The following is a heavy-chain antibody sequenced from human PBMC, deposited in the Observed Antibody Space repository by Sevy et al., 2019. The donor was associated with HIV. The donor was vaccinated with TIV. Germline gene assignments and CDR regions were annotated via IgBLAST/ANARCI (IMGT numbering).Heavy chain of an antibody. CDR3: ATGPPDGSYDYFDY. CDR2: ISGSSNYL. V-gene: IGHV3-21*06. CDR1: GFTFSSYS. J-gene: IGHJ4*02. Sequence: GESLKISCAASGFTFSSYSMNWVCQAPGKGLEWVSSISGSSNYLYYAESLKGRFIISRDNAKNTLYLQMNSLRADDTAVYYCATGPPDGSYDYFDYWGQGTLVTVSS. D-gene: IGHD1-26*01.